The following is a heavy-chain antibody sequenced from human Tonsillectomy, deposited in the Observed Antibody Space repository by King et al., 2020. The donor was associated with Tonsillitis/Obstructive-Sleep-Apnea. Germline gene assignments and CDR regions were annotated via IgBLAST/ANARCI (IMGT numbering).Heavy chain of an antibody. Sequence: EVQLVESGGGLVQPGGSLRLSCSASGFTFSSYAMHWVRQAPGKGLEYVSAISSNGGSTYYADSVKGRFTISRDNSKNTLYLQMSSLRAEVTAVYYCVKEDRRIDAFDIWGQGTMVTVSS. V-gene: IGHV3-64D*06. CDR1: GFTFSSYA. CDR2: ISSNGGST. CDR3: VKEDRRIDAFDI. J-gene: IGHJ3*02.